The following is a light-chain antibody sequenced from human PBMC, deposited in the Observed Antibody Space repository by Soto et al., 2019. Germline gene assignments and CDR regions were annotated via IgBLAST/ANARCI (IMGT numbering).Light chain of an antibody. CDR1: QSVTSNN. V-gene: IGKV3-20*01. CDR2: GAS. J-gene: IGKJ5*01. CDR3: QQYNNWPPIT. Sequence: EIVLTQSPGTLSLSPGERATLSCRASQSVTSNNLAWYQQKPGQAPRLLIYGASSRATGIPDRFSGSGSGTDFTLTISRLEPEDFAVYYCQQYNNWPPITFGQGTRLEIK.